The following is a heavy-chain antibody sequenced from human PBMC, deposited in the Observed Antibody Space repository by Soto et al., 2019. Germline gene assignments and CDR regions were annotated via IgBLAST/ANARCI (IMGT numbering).Heavy chain of an antibody. CDR2: IIPIFGTA. J-gene: IGHJ4*02. D-gene: IGHD6-13*01. Sequence: GASVKVSCKASGGTFSSYAISWVRQAPGQGLEWMGGIIPIFGTANYAQKFQGRVTITADESTSTAYMELSSLRSEDTAVYYCATALGRSLAAAGGKYYFDYWGQGTLVTVYS. V-gene: IGHV1-69*13. CDR3: ATALGRSLAAAGGKYYFDY. CDR1: GGTFSSYA.